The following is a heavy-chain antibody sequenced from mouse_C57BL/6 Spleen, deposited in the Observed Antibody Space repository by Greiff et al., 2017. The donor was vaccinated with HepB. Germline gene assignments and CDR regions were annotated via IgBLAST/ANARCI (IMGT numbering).Heavy chain of an antibody. V-gene: IGHV1-81*01. CDR3: ARGEDDGYYEDYFDY. J-gene: IGHJ2*01. Sequence: VQLVESGAELARPGASVKLSCKASGYTFTSYGISWVKQRTGQGLEWIGEIYPRSGNTYYNEKFKGKATLTADKSSSTAYMELRSLTSEDSAVYFCARGEDDGYYEDYFDYWGQGTTLTVSS. CDR1: GYTFTSYG. D-gene: IGHD2-3*01. CDR2: IYPRSGNT.